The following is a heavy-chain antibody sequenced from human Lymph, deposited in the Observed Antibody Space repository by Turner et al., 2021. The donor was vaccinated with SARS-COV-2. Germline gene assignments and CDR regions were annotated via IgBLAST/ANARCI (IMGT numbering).Heavy chain of an antibody. CDR2: ISGSGAST. Sequence: EVQLLESGGGLVQPGGSLRLSCAASGFTCSSYTMSWVRQAPGKGLEWVSAISGSGASTYYADSVKGRFTISRDNSKNTLYLQMNSLRVEDTAVYYCAKDGYDGIYCGGGSCYSGWFDPWGQGTLVTVSS. J-gene: IGHJ5*02. D-gene: IGHD2-15*01. V-gene: IGHV3-23*01. CDR1: GFTCSSYT. CDR3: AKDGYDGIYCGGGSCYSGWFDP.